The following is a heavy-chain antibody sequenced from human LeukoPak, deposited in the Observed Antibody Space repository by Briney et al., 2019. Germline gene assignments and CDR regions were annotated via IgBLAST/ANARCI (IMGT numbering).Heavy chain of an antibody. CDR1: GFTFSDYA. CDR3: ARSPPGRTNWNYYDY. D-gene: IGHD1-1*01. CDR2: IGPIGVYT. V-gene: IGHV3-64*01. Sequence: PGGSLRLSCAASGFTFSDYAMHWVRQVPGKGLEFVSVIGPIGVYTYYANSVKGRFTISRDNSKSTVSLQMGSLRDEDMAVYYCARSPPGRTNWNYYDYWGRGTLVTVSS. J-gene: IGHJ4*02.